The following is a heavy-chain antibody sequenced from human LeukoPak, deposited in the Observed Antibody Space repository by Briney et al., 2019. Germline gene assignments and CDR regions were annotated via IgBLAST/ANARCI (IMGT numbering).Heavy chain of an antibody. CDR1: GGSLSNDL. CDR3: ARDGYTYGLRGFDM. CDR2: IYTSGNT. Sequence: PSETLYLTCTVSGGSLSNDLWSWIRQPAGKGLEWIGRIYTSGNTNYNPSLKSRVTISVDTSRNQISLKLSSVTAADAALYYCARDGYTYGLRGFDMWGQGTMVTVSS. J-gene: IGHJ3*02. D-gene: IGHD5-18*01. V-gene: IGHV4-4*07.